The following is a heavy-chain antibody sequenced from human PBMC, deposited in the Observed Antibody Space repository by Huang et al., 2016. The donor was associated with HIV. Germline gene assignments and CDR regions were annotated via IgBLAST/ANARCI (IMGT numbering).Heavy chain of an antibody. Sequence: EVQLVESGGGLVQPGGSLRLSCAASGFPFSSYWRHCVRQAPWKGLGWVSRMNSDGISTNYADYVKGRFTISIDNAKNTLYLQMNSLRAEDTAVYYCARERSSGWAIDYWGQGTLVTVSS. V-gene: IGHV3-74*01. CDR3: ARERSSGWAIDY. CDR1: GFPFSSYW. J-gene: IGHJ4*02. D-gene: IGHD6-19*01. CDR2: MNSDGIST.